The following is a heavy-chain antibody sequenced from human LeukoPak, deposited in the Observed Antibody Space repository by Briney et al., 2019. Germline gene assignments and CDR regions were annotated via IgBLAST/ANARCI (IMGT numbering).Heavy chain of an antibody. Sequence: GRSLRLSCAASGFTFSSYAMHWVRQAPGRGLEWVAVISYDGSNKYYADSVKGRFTISRDNSKNTLYLQMNSLRAEDTAVYYCARGLVATFDYWGQGTLVTVSS. D-gene: IGHD5-12*01. V-gene: IGHV3-30-3*01. J-gene: IGHJ4*02. CDR2: ISYDGSNK. CDR1: GFTFSSYA. CDR3: ARGLVATFDY.